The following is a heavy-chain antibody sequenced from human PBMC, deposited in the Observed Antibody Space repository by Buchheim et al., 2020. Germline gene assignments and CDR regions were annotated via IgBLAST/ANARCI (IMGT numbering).Heavy chain of an antibody. V-gene: IGHV4-31*03. J-gene: IGHJ6*02. CDR1: GGSISSGGYY. Sequence: QVQLQESGPGLVKPSQTLSLTCTVSGGSISSGGYYWSWIRQHPGKGLEWIGYIYYSGSTYYNPSLKSRVTISVDTSTNQFSLKLSSVTAADTAVYYCAGRLYCSSTSCYSGGYYGMDVWGQGTT. CDR3: AGRLYCSSTSCYSGGYYGMDV. D-gene: IGHD2-2*02. CDR2: IYYSGST.